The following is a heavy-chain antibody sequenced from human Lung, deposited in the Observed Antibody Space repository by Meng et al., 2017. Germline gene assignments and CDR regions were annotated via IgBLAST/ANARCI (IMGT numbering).Heavy chain of an antibody. V-gene: IGHV7-4-1*02. D-gene: IGHD6-19*01. CDR1: GYTFTNYA. J-gene: IGHJ4*02. CDR2: INTNTGDP. Sequence: QVQLVQSGPELKKPGATVMISCKASGYTFTNYAMNWVRQAPGQGLEWMGWINTNTGDPTYAQGFTGRFVFSLDTSVSTAYLQISSLKTEDTAVYYCARKKWLATGEVHWGQGTLVTVSS. CDR3: ARKKWLATGEVH.